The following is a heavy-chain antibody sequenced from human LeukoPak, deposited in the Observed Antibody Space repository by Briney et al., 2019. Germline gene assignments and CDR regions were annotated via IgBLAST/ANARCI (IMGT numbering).Heavy chain of an antibody. J-gene: IGHJ4*02. Sequence: TGGSLRLSCAVSGFTFSDHFLDWVRQDPGKGLEWVGRSRNKAKSYTTEYAASVKGRFTISRDESKNSLYLQMNSLKTEDTAVFYCVRVGSVAGSDYLDYWGQGTLVTVSS. CDR3: VRVGSVAGSDYLDY. CDR2: SRNKAKSYTT. V-gene: IGHV3-72*01. CDR1: GFTFSDHF. D-gene: IGHD6-19*01.